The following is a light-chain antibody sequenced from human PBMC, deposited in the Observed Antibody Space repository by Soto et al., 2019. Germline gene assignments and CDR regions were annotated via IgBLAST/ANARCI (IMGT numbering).Light chain of an antibody. V-gene: IGKV1-39*01. CDR3: QQSYSTPWT. CDR1: QSISGY. CDR2: TVS. Sequence: DIQMTQSPSSLSASVGDRVTITWRASQSISGYLNWYQQKPGKAPKLLIYTVSSLKSGVPSRFSGSGSGTDFTLTISRLQPDDFATYYCQQSYSTPWTFGQGTKVEIK. J-gene: IGKJ1*01.